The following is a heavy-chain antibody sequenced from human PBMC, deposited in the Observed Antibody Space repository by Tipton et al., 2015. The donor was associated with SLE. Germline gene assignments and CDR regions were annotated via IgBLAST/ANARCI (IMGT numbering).Heavy chain of an antibody. CDR1: GGSISSGSYY. V-gene: IGHV4-61*02. D-gene: IGHD5-24*01. CDR3: ARIRDGYNPGAFDI. CDR2: FYTSGST. Sequence: TLSLTCTVSGGSISSGSYYWSWIRQPAGKGLEWIGRFYTSGSTNYNPPLKSRVTISVDTSKNQFSLKLSSVTAADTAVYYCARIRDGYNPGAFDIWGQGTMVTVSS. J-gene: IGHJ3*02.